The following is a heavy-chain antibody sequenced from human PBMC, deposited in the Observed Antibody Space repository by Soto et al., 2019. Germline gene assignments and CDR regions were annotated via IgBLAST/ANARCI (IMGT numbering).Heavy chain of an antibody. CDR3: PTAGFTSGRSEH. CDR1: GFTFNNAW. V-gene: IGHV3-15*07. CDR2: IKTKTDGGTT. D-gene: IGHD2-8*01. Sequence: EVQLVESGGGLVKPGGSLRLSCAASGFTFNNAWMNWVLQAPGKGLEWVGLIKTKTDGGTTDYAAPVKGTFTISRDDSTDTLYLHMISLEIADTAVYSCPTAGFTSGRSEHWGQGTLVPVS. J-gene: IGHJ4*01.